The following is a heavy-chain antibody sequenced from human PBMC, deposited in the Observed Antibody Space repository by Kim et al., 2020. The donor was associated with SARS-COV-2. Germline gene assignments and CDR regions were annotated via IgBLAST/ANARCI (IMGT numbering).Heavy chain of an antibody. J-gene: IGHJ6*02. D-gene: IGHD3-10*01. CDR2: ISSSSSYI. Sequence: GGSLRLSCAASGFTFSSYSMNWVRQAPGKGLEWVSSISSSSSYIYYADSVKGRFTISRDNAKNSLYLQMNSLRAEDTAVYYCARDLGSDKWGGYYYYGMDVWGQGTTVTVSS. CDR1: GFTFSSYS. CDR3: ARDLGSDKWGGYYYYGMDV. V-gene: IGHV3-21*01.